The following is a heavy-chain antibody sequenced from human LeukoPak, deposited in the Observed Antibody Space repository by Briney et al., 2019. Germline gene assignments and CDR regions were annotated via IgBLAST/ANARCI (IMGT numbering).Heavy chain of an antibody. CDR1: VVTFSVDS. V-gene: IGHV3-21*01. Sequence: VGCLSLSCAASVVTFSVDSMSCGRGGPGEGVEWVSYLSRSSSYIYYADSVKGRFTISGDNGKNSLYLQMNRLRAEDTAVYYCARKYSGIDYWGQGTLVTVSP. D-gene: IGHD3-10*01. CDR2: LSRSSSYI. CDR3: ARKYSGIDY. J-gene: IGHJ4*02.